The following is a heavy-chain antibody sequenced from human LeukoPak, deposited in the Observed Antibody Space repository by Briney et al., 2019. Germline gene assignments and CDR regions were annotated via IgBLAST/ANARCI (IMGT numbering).Heavy chain of an antibody. D-gene: IGHD3-10*01. V-gene: IGHV4-59*08. CDR1: SGSISSYY. Sequence: SETLSLTCTVSSGSISSYYWSWIRQPPGKGLEWIGYVYYSGSANYNPSLKSRVTISVDTSKNQFSLKLSSVTAADTAVYYCARHEKLGQFDYWGREPWSPSPQ. CDR2: VYYSGSA. CDR3: ARHEKLGQFDY. J-gene: IGHJ4*02.